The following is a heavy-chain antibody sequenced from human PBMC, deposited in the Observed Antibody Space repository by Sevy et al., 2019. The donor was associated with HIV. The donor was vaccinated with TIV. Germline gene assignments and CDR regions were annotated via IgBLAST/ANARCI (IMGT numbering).Heavy chain of an antibody. V-gene: IGHV3-53*01. CDR1: GFTVSNTY. Sequence: GGSLRLSCAASGFTVSNTYMSWVRQAPGKGLEWVSVLYSGGSTYYADSVKGRFTISRDNSKTTLYLQMNSLRAEDTAVYYCARNLGPRGTFDIWGQRTMVTVSS. CDR2: LYSGGST. J-gene: IGHJ3*02. CDR3: ARNLGPRGTFDI. D-gene: IGHD3-16*01.